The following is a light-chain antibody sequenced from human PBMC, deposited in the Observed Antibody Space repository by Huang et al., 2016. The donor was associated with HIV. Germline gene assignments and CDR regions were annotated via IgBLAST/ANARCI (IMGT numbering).Light chain of an antibody. CDR2: GTS. CDR3: QHYGSSPWT. V-gene: IGKV3-20*01. J-gene: IGKJ1*01. CDR1: QSVSTYY. Sequence: EIVLTQSPGTLSLSPGERATLFCRASQSVSTYYLAWYQQKPGQAPRLLNAGTSSRATGIPDRFSGSGSGTDFSLTISRLEDEDSAVYYCQHYGSSPWTFGQGTKVEIK.